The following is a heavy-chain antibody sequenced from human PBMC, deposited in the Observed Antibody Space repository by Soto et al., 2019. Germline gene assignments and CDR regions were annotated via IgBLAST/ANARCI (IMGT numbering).Heavy chain of an antibody. CDR1: GGSIDTYY. J-gene: IGHJ6*02. Sequence: QVQLQESGPGLVKPSETLSLTCTVSGGSIDTYYWSWIRQPPGKGLEWIGYVYHSGSTSYNPSLKSRVTISVDTSKNQFSLRLSSVTAADTAVDYCARDDIVIVPAARRYYYYGMDVWGQGTTVTGSS. V-gene: IGHV4-59*01. CDR2: VYHSGST. CDR3: ARDDIVIVPAARRYYYYGMDV. D-gene: IGHD2-2*01.